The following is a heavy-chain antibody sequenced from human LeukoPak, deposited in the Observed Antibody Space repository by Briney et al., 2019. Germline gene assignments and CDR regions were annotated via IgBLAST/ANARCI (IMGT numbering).Heavy chain of an antibody. CDR2: INHSGST. D-gene: IGHD5-12*01. V-gene: IGHV4-34*01. CDR3: ARRKRGYSGYLKSNWFDP. Sequence: SETLSLTCAVYGGSFSGYYWSWIRQPPGKGLEWIGEINHSGSTNYNPSLKSQVTISVDTSKNQFSLKLSSVTAADTAVYYCARRKRGYSGYLKSNWFDPWGQGTLVTVSS. J-gene: IGHJ5*02. CDR1: GGSFSGYY.